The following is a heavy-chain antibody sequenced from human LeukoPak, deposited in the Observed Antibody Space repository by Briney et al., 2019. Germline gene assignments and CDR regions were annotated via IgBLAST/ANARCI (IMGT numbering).Heavy chain of an antibody. CDR1: GGTFSSYA. V-gene: IGHV1-69*13. D-gene: IGHD3-22*01. J-gene: IGHJ4*02. CDR3: ARDPKPNYYDSSGYYLGY. Sequence: ASMKVSCKASGGTFSSYAISWVRQAPGQGLEWMGGIIPIFGTANYAQKFQGRVTITADESTSTAYMELSSLRSEDTAVYYCARDPKPNYYDSSGYYLGYWGQGTLVTVSS. CDR2: IIPIFGTA.